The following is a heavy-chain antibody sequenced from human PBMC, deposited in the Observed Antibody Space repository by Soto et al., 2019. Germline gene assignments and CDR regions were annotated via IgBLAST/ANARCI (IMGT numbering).Heavy chain of an antibody. J-gene: IGHJ4*02. CDR2: MYYSGST. CDR3: ARVSYDFWSGYYYTYYFDY. V-gene: IGHV4-61*01. Sequence: SETLSLTCTVSGGSVSSGSYNWGWIRQPPGKGLEWIGFMYYSGSTNYTPSLKSRVTMSIDTSRNQFSLKLSSVTAADTAVYYCARVSYDFWSGYYYTYYFDYWGQGALVTVSS. CDR1: GGSVSSGSYN. D-gene: IGHD3-3*01.